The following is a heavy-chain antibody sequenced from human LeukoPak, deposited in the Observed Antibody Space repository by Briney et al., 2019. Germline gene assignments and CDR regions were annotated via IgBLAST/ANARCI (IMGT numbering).Heavy chain of an antibody. Sequence: PSETLSLTCTVSGGSISSYYWSWIRQPPGKGLEWIGYIYYSGSTNYNPSLKSRVTISVDTSKNQFSLKLSSVTAADTAVYYCARDDSGYDSGWFDPWGQGTLVTVSS. CDR1: GGSISSYY. D-gene: IGHD5-12*01. J-gene: IGHJ5*02. CDR2: IYYSGST. V-gene: IGHV4-59*01. CDR3: ARDDSGYDSGWFDP.